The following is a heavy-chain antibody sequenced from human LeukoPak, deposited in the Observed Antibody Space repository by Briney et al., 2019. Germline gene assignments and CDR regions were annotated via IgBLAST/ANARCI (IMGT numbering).Heavy chain of an antibody. Sequence: PGGSLRLSCAASGFTFSSYAMSWVRQGPGKGLEWVSAISGSGGSTYYADSVKGRFTISRDNSKNTLYLQMNSLRAEDTAVYYCASHHYYDSSGLDDYFDYWGQGTLVTV. D-gene: IGHD3-22*01. J-gene: IGHJ4*02. V-gene: IGHV3-23*01. CDR3: ASHHYYDSSGLDDYFDY. CDR1: GFTFSSYA. CDR2: ISGSGGST.